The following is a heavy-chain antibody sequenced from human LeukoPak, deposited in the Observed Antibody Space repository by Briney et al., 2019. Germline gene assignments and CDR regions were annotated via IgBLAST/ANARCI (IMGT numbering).Heavy chain of an antibody. CDR2: IIPIFGTA. J-gene: IGHJ3*02. V-gene: IGHV1-69*06. D-gene: IGHD3-10*01. CDR1: GGTFSSYT. Sequence: SVKVSCKASGGTFSSYTISWVRQAPGQGLEWMGGIIPIFGTANYAQKFQGRVTITADKSTSTAYMELSSLRSEDTAVYYCARQTTMVRGVFDAFDIWGQGTMVTVSS. CDR3: ARQTTMVRGVFDAFDI.